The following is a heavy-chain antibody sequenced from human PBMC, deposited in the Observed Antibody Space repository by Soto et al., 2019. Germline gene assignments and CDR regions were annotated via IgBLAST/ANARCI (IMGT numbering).Heavy chain of an antibody. Sequence: GESLKISCKGSGYSFTSYWIGWVRQMPGKGLEWMGIIHPGDSDTRYSPSSQGQVTISADKSISTAYLQWSSLKASDTAMYYCAVGSSGRAGHYYYGMDVWGQGNTVTVSS. D-gene: IGHD3-22*01. CDR1: GYSFTSYW. V-gene: IGHV5-51*01. CDR2: IHPGDSDT. J-gene: IGHJ6*02. CDR3: AVGSSGRAGHYYYGMDV.